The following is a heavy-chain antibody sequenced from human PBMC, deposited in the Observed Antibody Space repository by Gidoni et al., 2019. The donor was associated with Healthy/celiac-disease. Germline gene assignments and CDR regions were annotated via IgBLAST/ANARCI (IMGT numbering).Heavy chain of an antibody. V-gene: IGHV3-23*01. D-gene: IGHD3-3*01. J-gene: IGHJ4*02. CDR3: AKAVDFPHYYFDY. Sequence: EVQLLESGGGLVQPGGSLRLYCAAYGFTVSSYAMSWVRQAPGKGLGWVSAISGSGGSTYYADSVTGRFTISRDNSKNTLYLQMNSLRAEDTAVYYCAKAVDFPHYYFDYWGQGTLVTVSS. CDR2: ISGSGGST. CDR1: GFTVSSYA.